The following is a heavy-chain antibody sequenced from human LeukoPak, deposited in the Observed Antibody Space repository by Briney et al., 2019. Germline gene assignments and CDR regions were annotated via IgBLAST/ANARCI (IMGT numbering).Heavy chain of an antibody. CDR3: ARSYYYYYMDV. V-gene: IGHV3-7*01. J-gene: IGHJ6*03. Sequence: GGSLRLSCVASGFTFSSYWMSWVRQAPGKGLEWVANIKQDGSEKYYVDSVKGRFTISRDNAKNSLYLQMNSLRAEDTAVYYCARSYYYYYMDVWGKGTTVTVSS. CDR1: GFTFSSYW. CDR2: IKQDGSEK.